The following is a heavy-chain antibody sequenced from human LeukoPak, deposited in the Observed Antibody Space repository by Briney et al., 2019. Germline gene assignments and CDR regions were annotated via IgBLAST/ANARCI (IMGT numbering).Heavy chain of an antibody. CDR2: ISGSGGST. CDR3: ARELVVRGALFDY. D-gene: IGHD3-10*01. J-gene: IGHJ4*02. CDR1: GFTFSSYG. V-gene: IGHV3-23*01. Sequence: GGSLRLSCAASGFTFSSYGMSWVRQAPGKGLEWVSAISGSGGSTYYADSVKGRFTISRDNSKNTLYLQMNSLRAEDTAVYYCARELVVRGALFDYWGQGTLVTVSS.